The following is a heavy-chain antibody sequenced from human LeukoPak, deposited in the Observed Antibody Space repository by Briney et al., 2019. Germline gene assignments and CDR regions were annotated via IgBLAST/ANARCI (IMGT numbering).Heavy chain of an antibody. CDR2: LRVSARST. CDR1: GFTFSTYA. Sequence: GSLQLYCAASGFTFSTYAMSWVRQAPGKGLEWVSALRVSARSTYYADSVKGRFTISRDNSKNTLYLQMNSLRAEDTAVYYCADASVHYSTSWYSEEGDYWGQGTMVTVSS. CDR3: ADASVHYSTSWYSEEGDY. J-gene: IGHJ4*02. V-gene: IGHV3-23*01. D-gene: IGHD6-13*01.